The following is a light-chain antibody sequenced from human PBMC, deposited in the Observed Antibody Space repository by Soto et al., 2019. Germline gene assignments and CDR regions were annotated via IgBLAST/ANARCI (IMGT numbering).Light chain of an antibody. V-gene: IGLV2-14*01. CDR3: ASITRSTSSV. CDR2: EVT. J-gene: IGLJ1*01. Sequence: QSALTQPASVSGSPGQSITISCTGSSSDVGGYNYVSWYQHHPGKAPKLMIYEVTNRPSGVSHRFSGSKSGNTASLTISGLQTEDEADYYCASITRSTSSVFGPGNKLTVL. CDR1: SSDVGGYNY.